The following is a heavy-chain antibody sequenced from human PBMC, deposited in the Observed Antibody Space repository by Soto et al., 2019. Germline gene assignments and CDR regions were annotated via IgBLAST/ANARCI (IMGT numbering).Heavy chain of an antibody. Sequence: QVQLVQSGAEVKKPGSSVKVSCKASGGTFSSYAISWVRQAPGQGLEWMGGIIPIFGTANYAQKFQGRVTITAEEFTSTAYMELSSLRSEDTAVYYCARDRRRSQPYCSGGSCYGYYYYYGMDVWGQGTTVTVSS. V-gene: IGHV1-69*01. J-gene: IGHJ6*02. CDR1: GGTFSSYA. CDR3: ARDRRRSQPYCSGGSCYGYYYYYGMDV. CDR2: IIPIFGTA. D-gene: IGHD2-15*01.